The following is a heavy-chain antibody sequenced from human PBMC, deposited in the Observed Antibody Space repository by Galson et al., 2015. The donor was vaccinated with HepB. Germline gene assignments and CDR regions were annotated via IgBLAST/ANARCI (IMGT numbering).Heavy chain of an antibody. Sequence: ETLSLTCTVSGGSISSYYWSWIRQPPGKGLEWIGYIYYSGSTNYNPSLKSRVTISVDTSKNQFSLKLSSVTAADTAVYYCARRDRGYGYYFDYWGQGTLVTVSS. CDR2: IYYSGST. J-gene: IGHJ4*02. D-gene: IGHD3-22*01. CDR3: ARRDRGYGYYFDY. V-gene: IGHV4-59*08. CDR1: GGSISSYY.